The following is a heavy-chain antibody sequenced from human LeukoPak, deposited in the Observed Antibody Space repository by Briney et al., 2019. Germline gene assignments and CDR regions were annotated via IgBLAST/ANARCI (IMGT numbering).Heavy chain of an antibody. J-gene: IGHJ4*02. CDR1: GFIFGDND. CDR2: MRRKVYGATR. D-gene: IGHD3-3*01. V-gene: IGHV3-49*04. CDR3: TRGDRYYDFWSGPLKSDSDY. Sequence: PGGSLRLSCTASGFIFGDNDISWVRQAPGKGLEWVGLMRRKVYGATREYAASVKGRFTISRDDSKSIAYLQMNSLKTEDTGAYYCTRGDRYYDFWSGPLKSDSDYRGQGNLVTVSS.